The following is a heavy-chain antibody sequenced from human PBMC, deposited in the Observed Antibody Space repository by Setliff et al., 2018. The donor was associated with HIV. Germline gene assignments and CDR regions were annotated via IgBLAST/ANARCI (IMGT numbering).Heavy chain of an antibody. V-gene: IGHV4-4*07. CDR2: IYTTGST. CDR1: GGSISSHY. CDR3: AREDGITALFDY. J-gene: IGHJ4*02. Sequence: PSETLSLTCTVSGGSISSHYWSWIRQPAGKGLEWIGHIYTTGSTNYNPSLKSRVTISADTSNNQFSLRLSSVTAADTAVYYCAREDGITALFDYWGQGTLVTVSS. D-gene: IGHD5-18*01.